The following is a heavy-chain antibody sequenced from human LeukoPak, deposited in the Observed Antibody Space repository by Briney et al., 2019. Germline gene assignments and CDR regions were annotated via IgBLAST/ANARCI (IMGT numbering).Heavy chain of an antibody. D-gene: IGHD6-13*01. J-gene: IGHJ1*01. Sequence: SETLSLTCTVSGGSIRSHYWSWLRQPPGRGVEGIGHIYYSGSTNYKPCIKSRVTISVDTSKNQFSLKLSSVTAADTAVYYCARSPIAAAGTYFQHWGQGTLVTVSS. V-gene: IGHV4-59*11. CDR3: ARSPIAAAGTYFQH. CDR2: IYYSGST. CDR1: GGSIRSHY.